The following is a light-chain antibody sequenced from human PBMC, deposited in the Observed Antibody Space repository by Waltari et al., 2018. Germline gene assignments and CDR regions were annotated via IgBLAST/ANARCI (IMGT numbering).Light chain of an antibody. CDR1: QSVSHW. CDR3: QHYSSYPYT. CDR2: KAS. Sequence: EIQLTQSPSTLSASVGDRVTITCRASQSVSHWLSWYQEQPGKAPKLLIYKASGLENEVPSRFSGSGSETEFSLTISGLQPDDFATYYCQHYSSYPYTFGQGTRLEIK. J-gene: IGKJ2*01. V-gene: IGKV1-5*03.